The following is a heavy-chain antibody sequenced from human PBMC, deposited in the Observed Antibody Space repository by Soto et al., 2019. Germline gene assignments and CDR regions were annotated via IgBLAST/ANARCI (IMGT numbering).Heavy chain of an antibody. CDR3: TKGAWLDY. D-gene: IGHD3-9*01. Sequence: EVQLLESGGGLVQPGGSLRLSCAASGFTFSTFDMSWVRQAPGKGLEWVSAILGSTGNTYYADSVKGRFTISKDNSENTLFLHMNSLRPEDRPLYYCTKGAWLDYWGQGMLVTVSS. V-gene: IGHV3-23*01. CDR1: GFTFSTFD. J-gene: IGHJ4*02. CDR2: ILGSTGNT.